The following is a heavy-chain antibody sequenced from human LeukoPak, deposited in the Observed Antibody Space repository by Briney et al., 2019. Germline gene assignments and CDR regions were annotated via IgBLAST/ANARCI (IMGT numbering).Heavy chain of an antibody. CDR2: IYHSGST. CDR1: GGSISSGTYY. CDR3: AREDYDFWSGYLFRGFDP. D-gene: IGHD3-3*01. J-gene: IGHJ5*02. Sequence: SETLSLTCTVSGGSISSGTYYWGWIRQPPGKGLEWIGSIYHSGSTYYNPSLKSRVTISVDTSKNQFSLKLSSVTAADTAVYYCAREDYDFWSGYLFRGFDPWGQGTLVTVSS. V-gene: IGHV4-39*07.